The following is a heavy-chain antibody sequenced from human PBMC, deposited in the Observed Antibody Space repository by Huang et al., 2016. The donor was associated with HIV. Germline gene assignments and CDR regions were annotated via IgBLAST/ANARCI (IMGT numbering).Heavy chain of an antibody. CDR2: ISNDGSRK. V-gene: IGHV3-30*18. CDR3: AKPSGDYEFFDF. D-gene: IGHD4-17*01. Sequence: QVHLEESGGGVVQPGRPLRLSCTASGFMFSTFGIDWVRQAPGKRLEGVAGISNDGSRKYYVDSVKGRFTISRDNSKNMVYLQMNSLRPEDTAVYYCAKPSGDYEFFDFWGQGTVVTVSS. CDR1: GFMFSTFG. J-gene: IGHJ4*02.